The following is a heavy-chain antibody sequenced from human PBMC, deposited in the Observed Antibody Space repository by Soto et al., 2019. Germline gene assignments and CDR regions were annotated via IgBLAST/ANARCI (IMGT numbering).Heavy chain of an antibody. Sequence: PGGSLRLSCAASGFTVSSNYMSWVRQAPGKGLEWVSVIYSGGSTYYADSVKGRFTISRDNSKNTLYLQMNSLRAEDTAVYYCARDGYCSSTSRWDYYGMDVWGQGTTVTVSS. D-gene: IGHD2-2*01. V-gene: IGHV3-53*01. CDR2: IYSGGST. CDR3: ARDGYCSSTSRWDYYGMDV. CDR1: GFTVSSNY. J-gene: IGHJ6*02.